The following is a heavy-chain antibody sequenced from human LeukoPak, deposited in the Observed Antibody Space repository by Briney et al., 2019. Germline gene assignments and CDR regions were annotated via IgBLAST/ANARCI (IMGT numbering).Heavy chain of an antibody. V-gene: IGHV3-7*04. CDR1: DFMFNKFY. Sequence: GGSLRLSCAVSDFMFNKFYLGWVRRAPGEGLEWVASINPDGSANYYMDSVKGRFTISRDNAKNTLYLQMNSLRAEDTAVYYCARGVIVLSGAFDIWGQGTMVTVSS. CDR2: INPDGSAN. D-gene: IGHD3-16*02. J-gene: IGHJ3*02. CDR3: ARGVIVLSGAFDI.